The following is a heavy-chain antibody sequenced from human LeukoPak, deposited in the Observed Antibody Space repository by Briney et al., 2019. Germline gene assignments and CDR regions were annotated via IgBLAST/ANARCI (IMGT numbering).Heavy chain of an antibody. J-gene: IGHJ5*02. D-gene: IGHD5-18*01. Sequence: PSETLSLTCTVSGGSISSYYWSWIRQPPGKGLEWIGYIYYSGSTNYNPSLKSRVTISVDTSKNQFSLKLSSVTAADTAVYYCARYHVDTASYFDQTPWGPIDPWGQGTLVTVSS. V-gene: IGHV4-59*08. CDR1: GGSISSYY. CDR3: ARYHVDTASYFDQTPWGPIDP. CDR2: IYYSGST.